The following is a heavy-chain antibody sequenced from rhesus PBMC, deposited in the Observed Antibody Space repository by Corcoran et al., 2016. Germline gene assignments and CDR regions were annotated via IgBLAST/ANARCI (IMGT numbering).Heavy chain of an antibody. Sequence: QVQLQESGPGLVKASETLSLTCAVSGGSISDSYYWRWIRQPPGKGMEWIRNIYGSGGSPYHNPSPKSRVTMSTDTSKNQFSLKLSSVPAADTAVYYCATADSSGYGWGDVWGPGVLVTVSS. J-gene: IGHJ5-1*01. CDR1: GGSISDSYY. V-gene: IGHV4-106*01. D-gene: IGHD6-31*01. CDR2: IYGSGGSP. CDR3: ATADSSGYGWGDV.